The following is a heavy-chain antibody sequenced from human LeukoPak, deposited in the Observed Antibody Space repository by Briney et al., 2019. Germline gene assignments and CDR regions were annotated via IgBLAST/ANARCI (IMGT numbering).Heavy chain of an antibody. CDR3: ARGSGGAVAGPRYFDY. V-gene: IGHV4-59*12. D-gene: IGHD6-19*01. Sequence: SETLSLTCTVSGGSISSYYWSWIRQPPGKGLEWIGYIYYSGSTNYNPSLKSRVTISVDTSKNQFSLKLSSVTAADTAVYYCARGSGGAVAGPRYFDYWGQGTLVTVSS. CDR2: IYYSGST. J-gene: IGHJ4*02. CDR1: GGSISSYY.